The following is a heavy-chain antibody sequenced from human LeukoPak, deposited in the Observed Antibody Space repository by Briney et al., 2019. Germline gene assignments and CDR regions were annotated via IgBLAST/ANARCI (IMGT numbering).Heavy chain of an antibody. CDR1: GLTFSNHG. CDR3: AKMNGYFEY. D-gene: IGHD1-1*01. J-gene: IGHJ4*02. Sequence: GGSLRLSCEASGLTFSNHGMSWVRQAPGKGLQWVSAITGDGTTTYYADSVKGRFTISRDNSKNMLYLQMSGLRAEDTAVYYCAKMNGYFEYWGQGALVPVSS. CDR2: ITGDGTTT. V-gene: IGHV3-23*01.